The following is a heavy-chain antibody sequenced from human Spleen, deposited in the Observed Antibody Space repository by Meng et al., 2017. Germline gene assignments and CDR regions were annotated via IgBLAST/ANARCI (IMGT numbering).Heavy chain of an antibody. D-gene: IGHD4-17*01. CDR3: ATSTVTTFFDY. CDR2: LYYSGST. J-gene: IGHJ4*02. V-gene: IGHV4-39*01. CDR1: GGSISSSSYY. Sequence: LQLQESGPVLVKPSETLTLTCSVAGGSISSSSYYWGWIRQPPGKGLEWIGSLYYSGSTYYNPSLKSRVTISVDTSKNQFSLKLSSVTAADTAVYYCATSTVTTFFDYWGQGTLVTVSS.